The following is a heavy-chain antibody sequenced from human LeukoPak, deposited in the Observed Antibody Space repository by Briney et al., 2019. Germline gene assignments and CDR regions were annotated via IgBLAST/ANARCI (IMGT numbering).Heavy chain of an antibody. CDR1: GYTFTSYY. V-gene: IGHV1-46*01. CDR3: ARSGAYYYDSSGYFLAY. CDR2: INPSGGST. D-gene: IGHD3-22*01. Sequence: ASVKVSCKASGYTFTSYYMHWVRQAPGQGLEWMGIINPSGGSTSYAQKFQGRVTMTRDTSTSTVYMELSSLRSEDTAVYYCARSGAYYYDSSGYFLAYWGQGTLVTVPS. J-gene: IGHJ4*02.